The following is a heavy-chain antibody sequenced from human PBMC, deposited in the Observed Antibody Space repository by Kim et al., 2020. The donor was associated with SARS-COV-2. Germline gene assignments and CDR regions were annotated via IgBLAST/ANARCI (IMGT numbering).Heavy chain of an antibody. CDR2: IYWDDDK. D-gene: IGHD3-10*01. V-gene: IGHV2-5*02. CDR1: GFSLSTSGVG. Sequence: SGPTLVNPTQTLTLTCTFSGFSLSTSGVGVGWIRQPPGKALEWLALIYWDDDKRYSPSLKSRLTITKDTSKNQVVLTMTNMDPVDTATYYCAHRITMVRGVIIGFDAFDIWGQGTMVTVSS. J-gene: IGHJ3*02. CDR3: AHRITMVRGVIIGFDAFDI.